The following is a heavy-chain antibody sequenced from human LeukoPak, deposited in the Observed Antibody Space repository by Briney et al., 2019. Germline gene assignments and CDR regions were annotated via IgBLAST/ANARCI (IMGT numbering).Heavy chain of an antibody. CDR1: GFTFSSYS. J-gene: IGHJ4*02. CDR2: ISSSSSYI. CDR3: ARDVGGFGESD. D-gene: IGHD3-10*01. V-gene: IGHV3-21*01. Sequence: PGGSLRLSCAASGFTFSSYSMTWVRQAPGKGLEWVSSISSSSSYIYYADSVKGRFTISRDNAKNSLYLQMNSLRAEDTAVYYCARDVGGFGESDWGQGTLVTVSS.